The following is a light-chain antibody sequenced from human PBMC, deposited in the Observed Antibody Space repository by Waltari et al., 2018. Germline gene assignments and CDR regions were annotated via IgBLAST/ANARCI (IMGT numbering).Light chain of an antibody. CDR3: NSYAGNDNVL. Sequence: QSALTQPPSASGSPGQSVTISCTGTSSDVGGYNFVSWYHQHPGKAPKLMIYAVSMRPWGVPGGFSGSKAGNPASLTVSGLQAEDEADYYCNSYAGNDNVLFGGGTKLTVL. J-gene: IGLJ2*01. V-gene: IGLV2-8*01. CDR1: SSDVGGYNF. CDR2: AVS.